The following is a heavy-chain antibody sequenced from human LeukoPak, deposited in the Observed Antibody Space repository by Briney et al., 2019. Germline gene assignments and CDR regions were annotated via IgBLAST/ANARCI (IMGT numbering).Heavy chain of an antibody. J-gene: IGHJ6*02. Sequence: SVKVSCKASGGTFSSYAISWVRQAPGQGLEWMGRIIPILGIANYAQKFQGRVTITADKSTSTAYMELSRLRSDDTAVFYCATTTVSTVGYGVDVWGQGTTVTVSS. V-gene: IGHV1-69*04. CDR3: ATTTVSTVGYGVDV. D-gene: IGHD4-17*01. CDR1: GGTFSSYA. CDR2: IIPILGIA.